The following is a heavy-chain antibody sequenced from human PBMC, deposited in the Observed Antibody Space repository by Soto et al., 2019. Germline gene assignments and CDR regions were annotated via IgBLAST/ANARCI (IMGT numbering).Heavy chain of an antibody. CDR3: AMSLRRYSSSWYGSYNWFDP. CDR2: IIPIFGTA. J-gene: IGHJ5*02. D-gene: IGHD6-13*01. V-gene: IGHV1-69*13. Sequence: GASVKVSCKASGGTFSSYAISWVRQAPGQGLEWMGGIIPIFGTANYAQKFQGRVTITADESTSTAYMELSSLRSEDTAVYYCAMSLRRYSSSWYGSYNWFDPWGQGTLVTVSS. CDR1: GGTFSSYA.